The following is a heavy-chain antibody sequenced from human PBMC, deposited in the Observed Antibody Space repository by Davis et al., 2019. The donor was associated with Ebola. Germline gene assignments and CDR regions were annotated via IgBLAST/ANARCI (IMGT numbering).Heavy chain of an antibody. CDR1: GYTFTSYD. J-gene: IGHJ4*02. V-gene: IGHV1-8*01. Sequence: ASLKVSCKASGYTFTSYDINWVRHATGQGLEWMGWMNPNSGNTGYAQKFQGRVTMTRNTSISTAYMELSSLRSEDTAVYYCARVGSGSYLFDYWGQGTLVTVSS. D-gene: IGHD1-26*01. CDR2: MNPNSGNT. CDR3: ARVGSGSYLFDY.